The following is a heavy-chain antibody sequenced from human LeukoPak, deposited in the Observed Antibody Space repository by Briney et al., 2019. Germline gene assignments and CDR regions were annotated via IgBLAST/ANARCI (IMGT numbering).Heavy chain of an antibody. CDR1: GGSISSYY. CDR3: ARHDYSNYYYYYGMDV. V-gene: IGHV4-4*07. Sequence: SETLSLTCTVSGGSISSYYWSWIRQPAGRGLEWIGRIYTSGSTNYNPSLKSRVTMSVDTSKNQFSLKLSSVTAADTAVYYCARHDYSNYYYYYGMDVWGQGTTVTVSS. J-gene: IGHJ6*02. D-gene: IGHD4-11*01. CDR2: IYTSGST.